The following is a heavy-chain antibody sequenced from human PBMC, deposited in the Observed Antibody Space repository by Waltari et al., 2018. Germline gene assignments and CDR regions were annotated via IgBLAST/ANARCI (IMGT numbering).Heavy chain of an antibody. CDR1: GGSFSGYY. Sequence: QVQLQQWGAGLLKPSETLSLTCAVYGGSFSGYYWSWIRQPPGKGLEWIGAINHSGSTKYNPSLTRRVTISVDTSKNQFSLKLSSVTAADTAVYYCARGRGYCSGGSCSPRGYYYYYYMDVWGKGTTVTVSS. V-gene: IGHV4-34*01. D-gene: IGHD2-15*01. CDR3: ARGRGYCSGGSCSPRGYYYYYYMDV. CDR2: INHSGST. J-gene: IGHJ6*03.